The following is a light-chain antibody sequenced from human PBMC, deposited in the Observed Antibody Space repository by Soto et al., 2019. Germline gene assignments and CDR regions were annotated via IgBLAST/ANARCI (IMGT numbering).Light chain of an antibody. CDR3: QQYGSSPT. CDR2: GAS. V-gene: IGKV3-20*01. J-gene: IGKJ3*01. CDR1: QSVNSSY. Sequence: EIVLTQSPGTLSLSPGERATLSCRASQSVNSSYLAWYQQKPGQAPRLLIYGASSRATAIPDRFSGSGSGTDFTLTISRLEPEDFAVYYCQQYGSSPTFGPGTKVDIK.